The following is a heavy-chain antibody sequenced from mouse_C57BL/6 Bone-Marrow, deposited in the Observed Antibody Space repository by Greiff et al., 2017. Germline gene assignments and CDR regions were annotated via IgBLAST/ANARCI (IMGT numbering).Heavy chain of an antibody. D-gene: IGHD2-2*01. CDR3: AREAPYGNDFYWYFDV. Sequence: EVNLVESEGGLVQPGSSMKLSCTASGFTFSDYYMAWVRQVPEKGLEWVANINYDGSSTYYLDSLQSRFIISRDTAKNILYLQMSSLKSEDTATXYCAREAPYGNDFYWYFDVWGTGTTVTVSS. J-gene: IGHJ1*03. CDR1: GFTFSDYY. V-gene: IGHV5-16*01. CDR2: INYDGSST.